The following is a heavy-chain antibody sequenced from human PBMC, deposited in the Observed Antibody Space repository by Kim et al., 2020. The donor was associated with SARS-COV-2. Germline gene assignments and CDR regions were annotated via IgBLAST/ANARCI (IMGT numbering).Heavy chain of an antibody. J-gene: IGHJ2*01. D-gene: IGHD3-22*01. CDR1: GFRFSAAY. CDR3: VTDWGPSGCWQNGYF. Sequence: GGSLRLSCVASGFRFSAAYIHWVRQAPGKGLEWVGRIKSREDGEPTAFAAPVRGRFSISRDDSRNTVHLQMNSLKPDDTAVYYCVTDWGPSGCWQNGYF. V-gene: IGHV3-15*07. CDR2: IKSREDGEPT.